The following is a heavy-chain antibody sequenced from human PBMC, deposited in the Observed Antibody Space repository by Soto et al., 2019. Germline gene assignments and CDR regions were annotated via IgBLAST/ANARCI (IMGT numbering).Heavy chain of an antibody. CDR3: TSGRDSGWSYCYYYGVDV. D-gene: IGHD6-19*01. CDR2: ISYDGGNQ. J-gene: IGHJ6*02. V-gene: IGHV3-30-3*01. CDR1: GFNFRGYA. Sequence: QVQLVESGGGVVQPGRSLRLSCAVSGFNFRGYAMHWVRQAPGKGLEWLAVISYDGGNQYYADSLKGRFTVSRDNTKNTLYLQMTSLTPADTAVYYCTSGRDSGWSYCYYYGVDVWGQGTKVTGSS.